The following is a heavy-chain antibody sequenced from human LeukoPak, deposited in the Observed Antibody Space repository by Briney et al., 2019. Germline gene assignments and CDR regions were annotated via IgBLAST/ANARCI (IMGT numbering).Heavy chain of an antibody. V-gene: IGHV4-59*12. CDR1: GGSISGYY. J-gene: IGHJ4*02. Sequence: SETLSLTCTVSGGSISGYYWSWIRQPPGKGLEWIGYIYHSGSTNYNPSLKSRVTMSVDTSKNQFSLKLSSVTAADTAVYYCARALRFLEWSEYYFDYWGQGTLVTVSS. D-gene: IGHD3-3*01. CDR2: IYHSGST. CDR3: ARALRFLEWSEYYFDY.